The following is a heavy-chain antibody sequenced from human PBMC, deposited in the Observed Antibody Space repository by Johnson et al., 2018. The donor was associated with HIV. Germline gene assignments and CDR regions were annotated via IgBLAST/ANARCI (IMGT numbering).Heavy chain of an antibody. Sequence: MLLVESGGGLVQPVGSLRLSCAASGFTVSNKYMSWVRQAPGKGLEWVPVIYSGGSTYYADSVQGRFIISRDTSKNTLYFQMNSLRPEDRAGYYCARDRNSGGGDADAFGIWGQGTLVSVSS. CDR1: GFTVSNKY. CDR3: ARDRNSGGGDADAFGI. V-gene: IGHV3-66*01. J-gene: IGHJ3*02. CDR2: IYSGGST. D-gene: IGHD3-16*01.